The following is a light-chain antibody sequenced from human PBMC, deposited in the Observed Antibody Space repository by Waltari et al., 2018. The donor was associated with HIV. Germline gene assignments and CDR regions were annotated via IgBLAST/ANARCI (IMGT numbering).Light chain of an antibody. CDR2: AAS. J-gene: IGKJ2*01. V-gene: IGKV3-20*01. CDR3: QQYGSSVT. CDR1: QSVNSNS. Sequence: EVVLTQSPDTLSLSPGEGAVLSCRASQSVNSNSLAWYQQKPGQAPRLLIFAASSRATGIPDRFSGSGSGIDFTLTISRLEPEDFAVYYCQQYGSSVTFGQGTKLEIK.